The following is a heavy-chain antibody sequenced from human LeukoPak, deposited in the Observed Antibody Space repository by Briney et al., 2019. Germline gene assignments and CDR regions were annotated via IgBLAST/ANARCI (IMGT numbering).Heavy chain of an antibody. D-gene: IGHD3-16*02. Sequence: ASVKVSCKASGYTFTSHSINWVRQAPGQGLEWMGWINMNTGNPAYAQGFAGRFVFSLDTSASTAYIQIISLKAEDTAVYYCARDRGIVHFDFWGQGTLVTVSS. J-gene: IGHJ4*02. CDR2: INMNTGNP. CDR3: ARDRGIVHFDF. CDR1: GYTFTSHS. V-gene: IGHV7-4-1*02.